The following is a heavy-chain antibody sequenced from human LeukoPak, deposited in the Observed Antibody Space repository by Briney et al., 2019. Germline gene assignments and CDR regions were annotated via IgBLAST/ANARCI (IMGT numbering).Heavy chain of an antibody. V-gene: IGHV3-23*01. CDR2: ISNSGDST. Sequence: PGGSLRLSCVASGFSFDDYGMSWVRQAPGMGLEWVSAISNSGDSTYYADSVTGRFTISRDNSKFTLYLQMNSLRAEDTAVYYCAKFWGGLGYWGQGTLVTVSS. CDR1: GFSFDDYG. D-gene: IGHD3-16*01. CDR3: AKFWGGLGY. J-gene: IGHJ4*02.